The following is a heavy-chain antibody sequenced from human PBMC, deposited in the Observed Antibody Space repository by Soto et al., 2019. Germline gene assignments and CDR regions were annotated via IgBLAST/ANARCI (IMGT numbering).Heavy chain of an antibody. D-gene: IGHD1-1*01. CDR1: GYTLTELS. Sequence: ASVKVSCKVSGYTLTELSMHWVRQAPGKGLEWTGGLDPEDGETIYAQKFQGRVTMTEDTSTDTAYMEVSSLRPEDTAVYYCARRKGMEENYYYYGMDIWGQGTTVTVSS. CDR3: ARRKGMEENYYYYGMDI. J-gene: IGHJ6*02. V-gene: IGHV1-24*01. CDR2: LDPEDGET.